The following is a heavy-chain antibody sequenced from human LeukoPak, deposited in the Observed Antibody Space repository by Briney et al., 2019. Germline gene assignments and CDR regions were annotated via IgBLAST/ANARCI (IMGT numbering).Heavy chain of an antibody. CDR3: ASRPSTIV. CDR2: ISSSSSTI. D-gene: IGHD1-26*01. Sequence: PRGSLRLSCAASGFTFRSYSMNWVRQAPGKGLEWVSYISSSSSTIYYADSVKGRFTISRDNAKNSLYLQMNSLRAEDTAVYYCASRPSTIVWGKGTTVTVSS. CDR1: GFTFRSYS. V-gene: IGHV3-48*01. J-gene: IGHJ6*04.